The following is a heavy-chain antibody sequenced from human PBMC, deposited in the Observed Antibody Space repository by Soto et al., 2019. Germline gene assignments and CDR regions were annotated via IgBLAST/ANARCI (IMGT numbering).Heavy chain of an antibody. Sequence: SETLSLTCAVYGGSFSGYYWGWIRQPPGKGLEWIGEINHSGSTNYNPSLKSRVTISVDTSKNQFSLKLSSVTAADTAVYCCARDRVGSSSWFDPWGQGTLVTVSS. D-gene: IGHD1-26*01. CDR2: INHSGST. CDR1: GGSFSGYY. V-gene: IGHV4-34*01. CDR3: ARDRVGSSSWFDP. J-gene: IGHJ5*02.